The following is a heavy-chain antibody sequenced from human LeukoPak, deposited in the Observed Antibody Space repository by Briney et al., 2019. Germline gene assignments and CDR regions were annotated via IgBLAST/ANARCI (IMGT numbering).Heavy chain of an antibody. V-gene: IGHV1-18*01. J-gene: IGHJ2*01. CDR2: ISAYNGNT. Sequence: ASVKVSCKASGYTFTSYGISWVRQAPGQGLEWMGWISAYNGNTNYAQKLQGRVTMTTDTSTSTAYMELRSLGSDDTAVYYCAREGSSGWSYWYFDLWGRGTLVTVSS. CDR3: AREGSSGWSYWYFDL. D-gene: IGHD6-19*01. CDR1: GYTFTSYG.